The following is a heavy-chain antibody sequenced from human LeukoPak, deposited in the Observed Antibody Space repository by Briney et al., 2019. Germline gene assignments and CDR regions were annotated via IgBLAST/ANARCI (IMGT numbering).Heavy chain of an antibody. V-gene: IGHV4-59*08. CDR2: IYYSGNT. Sequence: PSETLSLTCTVSGGSISNYFWTWIRQPPGKGLEWIGYIYYSGNTNYNPSLQSRVTISVDTSKNQFSLKLSSVTAADTAVYYCARKRYSSSWYVEGWFDPWGQGTLVTVSS. CDR3: ARKRYSSSWYVEGWFDP. J-gene: IGHJ5*02. CDR1: GGSISNYF. D-gene: IGHD6-13*01.